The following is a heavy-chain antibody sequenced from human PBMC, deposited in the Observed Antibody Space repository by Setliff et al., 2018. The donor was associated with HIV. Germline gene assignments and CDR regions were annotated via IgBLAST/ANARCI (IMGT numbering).Heavy chain of an antibody. CDR2: IDWDDDK. CDR3: ARIHSSADYYYMDV. V-gene: IGHV2-70*11. J-gene: IGHJ6*03. Sequence: SGPTLVNPTQTLTLTCTFSEFSLSSDGMCVSWIRQPPGKALEWLARIDWDDDKYYSTSLKTRLTISKDTSKNQVVLTMTNMDPVDTATYYCARIHSSADYYYMDVWGKGTTVTVSS. CDR1: EFSLSSDGMC. D-gene: IGHD6-19*01.